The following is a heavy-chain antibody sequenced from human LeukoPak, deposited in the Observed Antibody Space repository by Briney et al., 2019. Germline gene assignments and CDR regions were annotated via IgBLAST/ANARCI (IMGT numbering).Heavy chain of an antibody. V-gene: IGHV3-53*01. J-gene: IGHJ4*02. D-gene: IGHD6-19*01. Sequence: PGGSLRLSCTVSGFTVSNNYMSWVRQAPRKGLEWVSVIYGGRNNTVYADSVKGRFTISRDNSRNTIYLQIDSLRAEDTATYYCAREFRQTYSSGWSLDYWGQGTLVTVSS. CDR2: IYGGRNNT. CDR3: AREFRQTYSSGWSLDY. CDR1: GFTVSNNY.